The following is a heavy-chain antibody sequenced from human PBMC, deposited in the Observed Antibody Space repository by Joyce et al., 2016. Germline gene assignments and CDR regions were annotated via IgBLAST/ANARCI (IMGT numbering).Heavy chain of an antibody. CDR3: ARDRSSGFYYFDY. CDR1: GFIVSSNY. CDR2: ITSGDST. Sequence: EVQVVESGGGLMQPGGSLRLSCAASGFIVSSNYMSGVRQAPGKGLEWVSVITSGDSTYYADSVKGRFTISRDNSKNTVYLQMNSLRAEDTAVYYCARDRSSGFYYFDYWGQGTLVTVS. D-gene: IGHD3-22*01. V-gene: IGHV3-53*02. J-gene: IGHJ4*02.